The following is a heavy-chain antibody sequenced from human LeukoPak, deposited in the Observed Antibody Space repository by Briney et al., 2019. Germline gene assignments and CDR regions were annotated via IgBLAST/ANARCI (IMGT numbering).Heavy chain of an antibody. Sequence: ASVKVSCKASGYTFNHFGISWVRQAPGQGLEWMGWISPKSGHANYAQKFRGRVTMTTDTATTTAYMELGSLRSDDTAVYYCARDRGVEGADTFDYWGQGTLVTVSS. V-gene: IGHV1-18*01. J-gene: IGHJ4*02. CDR3: ARDRGVEGADTFDY. CDR2: ISPKSGHA. D-gene: IGHD1-26*01. CDR1: GYTFNHFG.